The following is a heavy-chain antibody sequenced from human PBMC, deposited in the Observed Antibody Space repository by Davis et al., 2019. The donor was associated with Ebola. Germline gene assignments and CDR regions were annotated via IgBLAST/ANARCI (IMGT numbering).Heavy chain of an antibody. CDR3: ATDTVDTSLLRGDY. Sequence: GESLKISCSASGFTFSRSSMNWVRQAPGKGLEWVSHISSSGSTIYYADSVKGRFTISRDNAKNSLSLQMSSLRDEDTAVYYCATDTVDTSLLRGDYWGQGTLVTVSS. CDR1: GFTFSRSS. V-gene: IGHV3-48*02. CDR2: ISSSGSTI. D-gene: IGHD5-18*01. J-gene: IGHJ4*02.